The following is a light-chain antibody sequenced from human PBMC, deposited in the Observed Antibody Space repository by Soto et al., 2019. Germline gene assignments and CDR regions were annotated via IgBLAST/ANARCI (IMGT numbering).Light chain of an antibody. V-gene: IGLV4-69*01. J-gene: IGLJ2*01. CDR1: SGPISYT. CDR2: INSDGSH. Sequence: QSVLAQSPSASASLGASVKLICTLTSGPISYTIAWHQQQPGRGPRYLMKINSDGSHMKGDGIPARFSGSSSESERHLTISNVQSEDEADYYCQTWDSAIRVFGGGTKLTVL. CDR3: QTWDSAIRV.